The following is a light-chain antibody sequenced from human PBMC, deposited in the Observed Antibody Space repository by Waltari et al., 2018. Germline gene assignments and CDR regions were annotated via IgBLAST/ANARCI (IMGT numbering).Light chain of an antibody. CDR1: QSVGSR. J-gene: IGKJ2*01. CDR2: GAS. V-gene: IGKV3-15*01. CDR3: RQSYSSPYT. Sequence: EIVMTQSPASLSVSPGERATLSCRASQSVGSRVAWDQQKPGQAPRLLISGASTRATGVPARFSGSGSGTEFTLTISSLQSEDFAVYYCRQSYSSPYTFGQGTKLEIK.